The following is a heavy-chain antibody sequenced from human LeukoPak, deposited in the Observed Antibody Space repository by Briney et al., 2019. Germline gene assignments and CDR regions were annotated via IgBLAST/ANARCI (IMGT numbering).Heavy chain of an antibody. D-gene: IGHD3-10*01. CDR1: GVSFSGYY. CDR2: INHSGST. V-gene: IGHV4-34*01. Sequence: SETLSLTCAVYGVSFSGYYWSWLRQPPGKGLEWLGEINHSGSTSYNPSLKSRVTISVDTSKNQFSLKLSSVTAADTAVYYCARLNMVRGVIKVFGYWGQGTLVTVSS. J-gene: IGHJ4*02. CDR3: ARLNMVRGVIKVFGY.